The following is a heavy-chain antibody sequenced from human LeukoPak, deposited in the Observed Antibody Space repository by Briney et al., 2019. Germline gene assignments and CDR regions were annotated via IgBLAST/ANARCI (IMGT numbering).Heavy chain of an antibody. CDR2: ISSSSSYI. CDR1: GFTFSSYS. D-gene: IGHD3-10*01. V-gene: IGHV3-21*01. Sequence: GGSLGLSCAASGFTFSSYSMNWVRQAPGKGLEWVSSISSSSSYIYYADSVKGRFTISRDNAKNSLYLQMNSLRAEDTAVYYCARDGMVRGVMLYYYYGMDVWGQGTTVTVSS. J-gene: IGHJ6*02. CDR3: ARDGMVRGVMLYYYYGMDV.